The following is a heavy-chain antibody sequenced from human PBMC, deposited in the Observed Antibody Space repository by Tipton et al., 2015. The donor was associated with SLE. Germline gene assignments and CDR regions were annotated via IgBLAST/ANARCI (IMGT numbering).Heavy chain of an antibody. CDR2: ISASGST. Sequence: TLSLTCTVSGGSVNSRSYYWGWVRQPPGKGLEWIGDISASGSTFYNPSLKSRVTMLVDTSKNEFSLTLSSVTAADTAVYYCTRRTIDVRPYYFDYWSQGTLVTVSS. CDR1: GGSVNSRSYY. V-gene: IGHV4-39*01. D-gene: IGHD3-10*02. CDR3: TRRTIDVRPYYFDY. J-gene: IGHJ4*02.